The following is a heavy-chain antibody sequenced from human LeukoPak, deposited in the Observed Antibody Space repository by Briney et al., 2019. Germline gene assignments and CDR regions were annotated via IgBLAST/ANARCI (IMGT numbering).Heavy chain of an antibody. CDR1: GFTFSSYA. D-gene: IGHD2-2*01. CDR3: ARDPIVVVPAAMYYFDY. CDR2: ISYDGSNK. Sequence: GGSLRLSCAASGFTFSSYAMHWVRQAPGKGLEWVAVISYDGSNKYYADSVKGRFTISRDNSKNTLYLQMNSLRAEDTAVYYCARDPIVVVPAAMYYFDYWGQGTLVTVSS. V-gene: IGHV3-30-3*01. J-gene: IGHJ4*02.